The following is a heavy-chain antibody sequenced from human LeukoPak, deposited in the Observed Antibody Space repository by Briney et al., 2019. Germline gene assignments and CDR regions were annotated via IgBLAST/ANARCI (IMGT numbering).Heavy chain of an antibody. D-gene: IGHD5-24*01. CDR1: GYTFTGYY. J-gene: IGHJ3*02. CDR3: ARVGDGYNYFAFDI. Sequence: ASVKVSCKASGYTFTGYYMHWVRQAPGQGLEWMGWINPNSGGTNYAQKFQGRVTTTRDTSISTAYMELSRLRSDDTAVYYCARVGDGYNYFAFDIWGQGTMVTVSS. CDR2: INPNSGGT. V-gene: IGHV1-2*02.